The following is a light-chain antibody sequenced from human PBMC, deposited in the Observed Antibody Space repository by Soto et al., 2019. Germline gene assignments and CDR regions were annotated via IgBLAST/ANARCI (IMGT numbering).Light chain of an antibody. Sequence: AIQLTQSPSSLSASVGDRVTITCRASQGISSYLVWYQQKPGKAPKLLISDVSTLERGVPSRFSGSGSATEFTLTISGLQPDDIATYYCQQYKDYAYTFGQGTKVDIK. CDR1: QGISSY. J-gene: IGKJ2*01. V-gene: IGKV1D-13*01. CDR2: DVS. CDR3: QQYKDYAYT.